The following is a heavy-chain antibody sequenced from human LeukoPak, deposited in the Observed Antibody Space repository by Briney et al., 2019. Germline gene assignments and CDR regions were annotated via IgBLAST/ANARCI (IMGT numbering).Heavy chain of an antibody. CDR1: GFTFSDYY. J-gene: IGHJ4*02. V-gene: IGHV3-11*04. D-gene: IGHD2-15*01. CDR3: AREEAANPFDY. Sequence: GGSLRLSCAASGFTFSDYYMSWIRQAPGKGLEWVSYISSSGSTICYADSVKGRFTISRDNAKNSLHLQMNSLRAEDTAVYYCAREEAANPFDYWGQGTLVTVSS. CDR2: ISSSGSTI.